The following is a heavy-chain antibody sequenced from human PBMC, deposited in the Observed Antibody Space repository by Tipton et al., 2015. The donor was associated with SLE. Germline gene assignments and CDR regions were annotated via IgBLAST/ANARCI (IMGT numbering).Heavy chain of an antibody. Sequence: LRLSCAVYGGSFSGYYWSWIRQPPGKGLEWIGEINHSGSTNYNPSLKSRVTISVDTSKNQFSLKLGSVTAADTAVYYCARDLSGVKDLWGRGTLVTVPS. J-gene: IGHJ2*01. CDR1: GGSFSGYY. CDR3: ARDLSGVKDL. V-gene: IGHV4-34*01. D-gene: IGHD3-10*01. CDR2: INHSGST.